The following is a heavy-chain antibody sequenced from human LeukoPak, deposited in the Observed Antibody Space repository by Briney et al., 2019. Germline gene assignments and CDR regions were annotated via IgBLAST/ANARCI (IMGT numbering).Heavy chain of an antibody. CDR2: IKQDGSEK. D-gene: IGHD1-1*01. J-gene: IGHJ4*02. CDR1: GFTFSNFW. Sequence: PGGSLRLSCAASGFTFSNFWMTWVRQPPGKGLKWVATIKQDGSEKYYVDSVKGRFTISRDNAKDSLYLQMNSLRIEGTAVYYYATVKMRPGSSETTGGVEDNWGQGTLVTVSS. V-gene: IGHV3-7*01. CDR3: ATVKMRPGSSETTGGVEDN.